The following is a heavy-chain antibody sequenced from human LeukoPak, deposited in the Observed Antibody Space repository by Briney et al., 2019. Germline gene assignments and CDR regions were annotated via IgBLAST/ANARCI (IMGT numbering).Heavy chain of an antibody. CDR2: ISGSGDNT. Sequence: GGSLRLSCAASGLTFSSYAMSWVRQAPGKGLEWVSVISGSGDNTYYADSVKGRFTISRDNSKNTLYLQMNSLRAEDTAVYYCARDSSASCYSPLDYWGQGTLVTVSS. CDR1: GLTFSSYA. CDR3: ARDSSASCYSPLDY. J-gene: IGHJ4*02. D-gene: IGHD2-15*01. V-gene: IGHV3-23*01.